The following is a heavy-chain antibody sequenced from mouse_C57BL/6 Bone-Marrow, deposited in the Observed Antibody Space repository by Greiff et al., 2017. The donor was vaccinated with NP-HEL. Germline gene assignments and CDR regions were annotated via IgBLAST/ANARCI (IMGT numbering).Heavy chain of an antibody. CDR2: IWSGGST. D-gene: IGHD2-4*01. Sequence: QVQLKESGPGLVQPSQSLSITCTVSGFSLTSYGVHWVRQSPGKGLEWLGVIWSGGSTDYNAAFISRLSISKDNSKSQVFFKMNSLQADDTAIYYCARNPHYDYDRAWFAYWGQGTLVTVSA. CDR3: ARNPHYDYDRAWFAY. J-gene: IGHJ3*01. V-gene: IGHV2-2*01. CDR1: GFSLTSYG.